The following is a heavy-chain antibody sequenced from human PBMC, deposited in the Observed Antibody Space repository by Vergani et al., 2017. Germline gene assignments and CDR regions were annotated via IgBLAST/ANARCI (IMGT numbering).Heavy chain of an antibody. J-gene: IGHJ2*01. CDR2: INYVGRT. V-gene: IGHV3-7*04. D-gene: IGHD2-21*02. CDR1: GFTFSSYW. Sequence: EVQLVESGGGLVQPGGSLRLSCAASGFTFSSYWMSWVRQAPGKGLEWIGIINYVGRTYYIPSLQSRATVFVDTSKKQFSLNLNSVTAEDTAVYYCARGRGDNWYYGLWGRGTLVTVSS. CDR3: ARGRGDNWYYGL.